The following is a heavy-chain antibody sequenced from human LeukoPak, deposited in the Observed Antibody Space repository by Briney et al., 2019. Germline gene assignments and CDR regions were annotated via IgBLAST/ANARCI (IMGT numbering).Heavy chain of an antibody. Sequence: SETLSLTCTVSGGSISSGDYYWSWIRQPPGKGLEWIGYIYYSGSTYYNPSLKSRVTISVDTSKNQFSLRLRSVTAADTAVYYCARHEKRLTLATTGDYWGQGTLVTVSS. CDR3: ARHEKRLTLATTGDY. V-gene: IGHV4-30-4*01. D-gene: IGHD1-1*01. J-gene: IGHJ4*02. CDR1: GGSISSGDYY. CDR2: IYYSGST.